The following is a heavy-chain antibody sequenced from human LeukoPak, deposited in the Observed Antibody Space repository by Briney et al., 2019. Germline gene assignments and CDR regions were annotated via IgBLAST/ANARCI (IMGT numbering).Heavy chain of an antibody. CDR3: AREPTSGREPTSGRPLDY. CDR2: IYSSGIN. CDR1: GGSTSGYF. D-gene: IGHD5-12*01. Sequence: SETLSLTCTVSGGSTSGYFWSRIRQPAGKGLEWIGRIYSSGINNYNPSLKGRVTMSLDTSKNHLSLNLSSVTAADTAVYYCAREPTSGREPTSGRPLDYWGQGTLVTVSS. V-gene: IGHV4-4*07. J-gene: IGHJ4*02.